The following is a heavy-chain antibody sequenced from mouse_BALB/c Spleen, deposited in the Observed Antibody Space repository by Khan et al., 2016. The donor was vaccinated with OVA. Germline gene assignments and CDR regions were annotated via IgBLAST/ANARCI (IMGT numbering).Heavy chain of an antibody. D-gene: IGHD2-10*01. J-gene: IGHJ4*01. CDR3: ARQPYYHYNIMDY. CDR2: IWSDGST. Sequence: VQLQESGPGLVAPSQSLSITCTISGFSLANYGVHWVRQPPGKGLEWLVVIWSDGSTTYNSALKSRLTISKDNSKSQVFLKMNSLQNDDTAMYFCARQPYYHYNIMDYWGQGTSVTVSS. CDR1: GFSLANYG. V-gene: IGHV2-6-1*01.